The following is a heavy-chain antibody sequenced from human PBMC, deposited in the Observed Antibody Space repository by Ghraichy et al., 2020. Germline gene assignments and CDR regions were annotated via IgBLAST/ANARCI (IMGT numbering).Heavy chain of an antibody. CDR2: IKSKADGGTT. J-gene: IGHJ4*02. CDR1: GFTFVNAC. CDR3: ATDAGHYPDY. V-gene: IGHV3-15*01. D-gene: IGHD3-22*01. Sequence: GGSLRLSCAASGFTFVNACMSWGRQAPGKGLEWVGYIKSKADGGTTDYAAPVKGRFTISRDDSRHTLYLQMNSLKTEDTAGYYCATDAGHYPDYWVEGVVVTVSS.